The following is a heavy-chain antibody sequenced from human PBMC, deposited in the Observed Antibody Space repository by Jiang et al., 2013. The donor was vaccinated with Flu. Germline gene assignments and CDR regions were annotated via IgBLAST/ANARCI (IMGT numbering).Heavy chain of an antibody. CDR2: IYYSGST. J-gene: IGHJ4*02. V-gene: IGHV4-39*01. Sequence: GLVKPSETLSLTCTVSGGSISSSSYYWGWIRQPPGKGLEWIGSIYYSGSTYYNPSLKSRVTISVDTSKNQFSLKLSSVTAADTAVYYCARSKREITMIVVVISRYFDYWGQGTLVTVSS. CDR3: ARSKREITMIVVVISRYFDY. D-gene: IGHD3-22*01. CDR1: GGSISSSSYY.